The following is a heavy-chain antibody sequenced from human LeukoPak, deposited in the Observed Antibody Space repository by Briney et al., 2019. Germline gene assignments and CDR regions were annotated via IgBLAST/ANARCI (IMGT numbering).Heavy chain of an antibody. Sequence: GESLKISCKGSGYSFTSYWIGWVRQMPGKGLEWMGIIYPGDSDTRYSPSFQGQVTISADKSISTAYLQWSSLKASDTAMYYCARRHDYGGYWYWFDPWGQGTLVTVSS. CDR3: ARRHDYGGYWYWFDP. D-gene: IGHD4-17*01. V-gene: IGHV5-51*01. CDR1: GYSFTSYW. CDR2: IYPGDSDT. J-gene: IGHJ5*02.